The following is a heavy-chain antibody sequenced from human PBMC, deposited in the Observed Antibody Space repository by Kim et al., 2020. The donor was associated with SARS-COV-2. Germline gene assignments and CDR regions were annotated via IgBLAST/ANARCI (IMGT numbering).Heavy chain of an antibody. CDR1: GFTFSSYA. Sequence: GGSLRLSCAASGFTFSSYAMHWVRQAPGKGLEWVASISYDGSNKYYADSVKGRFTISRDNSKNTLYLQMNSLRAEDTAVYYCARAGNDYGQANSDYWGQGTLVTVSS. J-gene: IGHJ4*02. V-gene: IGHV3-30*04. CDR3: ARAGNDYGQANSDY. D-gene: IGHD4-17*01. CDR2: ISYDGSNK.